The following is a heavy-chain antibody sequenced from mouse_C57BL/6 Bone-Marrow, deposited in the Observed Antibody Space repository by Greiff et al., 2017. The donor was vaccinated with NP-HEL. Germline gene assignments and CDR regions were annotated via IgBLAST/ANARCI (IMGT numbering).Heavy chain of an antibody. V-gene: IGHV14-3*01. D-gene: IGHD4-1*01. Sequence: QLQQSVAALVSPVSSVPLSFTASFFTFTITYMHLLNPIPVHGLEWIGRIDPANGNTKYAPKFQRKATITADTSSNTAYLQLSSLTSEDTAIYYCVRNWDWFAYWGQGTLVTVSA. J-gene: IGHJ3*01. CDR2: IDPANGNT. CDR1: FFTFTITY. CDR3: VRNWDWFAY.